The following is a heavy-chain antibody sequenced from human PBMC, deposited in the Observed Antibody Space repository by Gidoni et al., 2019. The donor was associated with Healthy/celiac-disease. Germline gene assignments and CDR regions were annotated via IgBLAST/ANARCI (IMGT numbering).Heavy chain of an antibody. Sequence: EVQLVQPGAEVKKPGESLKITCKVSGYSITSYWIGWVRQMPGKGLEWMGIFYPGDSGARYSPSFQGQVTISADKYISTAYLQWSSLKASDTAMYYCARHDNYDILTGYRYWGQGTLVTVSS. CDR2: FYPGDSGA. V-gene: IGHV5-51*01. CDR1: GYSITSYW. CDR3: ARHDNYDILTGYRY. D-gene: IGHD3-9*01. J-gene: IGHJ4*02.